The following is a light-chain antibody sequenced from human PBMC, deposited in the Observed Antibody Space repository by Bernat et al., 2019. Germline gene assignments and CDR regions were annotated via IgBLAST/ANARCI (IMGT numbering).Light chain of an antibody. CDR1: SSDVGGYHY. CDR3: SSYTSSSTWV. V-gene: IGLV2-14*01. J-gene: IGLJ3*02. CDR2: VVS. Sequence: QSALTQPASASGSPGPSITISCTGTSSDVGGYHYVSWYQQHPGKAPNLMLYVVSNLPSGFSNRFSGSKSRNTAALTISGLQAAEEADYYCSSYTSSSTWVFGGGTKLTVL.